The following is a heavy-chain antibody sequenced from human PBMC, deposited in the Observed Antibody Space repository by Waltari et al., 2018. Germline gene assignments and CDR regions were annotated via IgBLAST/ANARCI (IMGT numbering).Heavy chain of an antibody. CDR2: IKEDGTEK. V-gene: IGHV3-7*04. D-gene: IGHD7-27*01. CDR1: GFTFSRFW. J-gene: IGHJ3*02. Sequence: EMPLVESGGGLVQPGGSLSLSFDASGFTFSRFWLPWFGQTPGKGLEWVADIKEDGTEKRYVESVRGRFTISRDNTKNSLFLQMNSLRAEDTAVYYCAKDNWAQWAQVQIDAFDIWGQGTMVTVSS. CDR3: AKDNWAQWAQVQIDAFDI.